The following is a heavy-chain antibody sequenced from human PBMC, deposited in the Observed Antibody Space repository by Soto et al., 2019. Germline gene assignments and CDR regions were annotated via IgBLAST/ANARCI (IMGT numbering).Heavy chain of an antibody. Sequence: QVQLVQSGAEVKEPGASVKVSCKASGYSFTSNGVGWVRQAPGQGLEWMGWISGANGNTGYAQKFQGRLTLSTDTSTATAYMELRSLRSDDTAVYYCVRLSLRWAVNTWDYPKNHLDYWGQGTLVTVSS. CDR1: GYSFTSNG. J-gene: IGHJ4*02. CDR3: VRLSLRWAVNTWDYPKNHLDY. CDR2: ISGANGNT. V-gene: IGHV1-18*01. D-gene: IGHD1-7*01.